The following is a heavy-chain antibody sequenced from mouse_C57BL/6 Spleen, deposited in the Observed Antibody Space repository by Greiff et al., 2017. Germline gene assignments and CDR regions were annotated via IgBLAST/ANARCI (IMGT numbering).Heavy chain of an antibody. D-gene: IGHD2-3*01. Sequence: VKPVESGPELVKPGASVKISCKASGYAFSRSWMNWVKQRPGKGLEWIGRIYPGDGDTNYNGKFKGKATLTADKSSSTAYMQLSSLTSEDSAVYCCARVYDSDDWGQGTTLTVAS. J-gene: IGHJ2*01. V-gene: IGHV1-82*01. CDR3: ARVYDSDD. CDR2: IYPGDGDT. CDR1: GYAFSRSW.